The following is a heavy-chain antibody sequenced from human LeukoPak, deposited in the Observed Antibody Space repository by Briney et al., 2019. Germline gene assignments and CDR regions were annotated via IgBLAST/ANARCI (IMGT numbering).Heavy chain of an antibody. CDR3: AKDLGYDFWSGYHFDY. CDR1: GFTFSSYA. Sequence: GGSLRLSCAASGFTFSSYAMSWVRQAPGKGLEWVSAISGSGGSTYYADSAKGRFTISRDNSKNTLYLQMNSLRAEDTAVYYCAKDLGYDFWSGYHFDYWGQGTLVTVSS. V-gene: IGHV3-23*01. J-gene: IGHJ4*02. D-gene: IGHD3-3*01. CDR2: ISGSGGST.